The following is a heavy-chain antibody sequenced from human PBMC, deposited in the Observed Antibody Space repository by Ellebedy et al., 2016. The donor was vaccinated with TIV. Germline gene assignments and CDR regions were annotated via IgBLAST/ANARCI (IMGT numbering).Heavy chain of an antibody. CDR1: GGSFSGYY. J-gene: IGHJ4*02. CDR3: VRLRSGSGNYFPAY. CDR2: IDRSGST. D-gene: IGHD3-10*01. V-gene: IGHV4-34*01. Sequence: SETLSLTXAVYGGSFSGYYWTWIRQSPGKGLEWIGEIDRSGSTNCNPSLKSRATISVDTSKNQFSLRLNSVTAADTAVYFCVRLRSGSGNYFPAYWGQGTLVTVSS.